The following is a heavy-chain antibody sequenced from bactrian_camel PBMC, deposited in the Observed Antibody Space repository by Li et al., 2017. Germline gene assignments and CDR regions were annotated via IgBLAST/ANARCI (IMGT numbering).Heavy chain of an antibody. Sequence: DVQLVESGGGLVQPGGSLRLSCAASGFTFSKHNMAWIRQAPGTAHEWISLIDSNGRSTDYANSVKGRFTISRDNAKNTLYLQMNSLRPEDTAVYYCAAKALDRESWDRGQGTQVTVS. CDR2: IDSNGRST. D-gene: IGHD1*01. V-gene: IGHV3S31*01. CDR3: AAKALDRESWD. J-gene: IGHJ4*01. CDR1: GFTFSKHN.